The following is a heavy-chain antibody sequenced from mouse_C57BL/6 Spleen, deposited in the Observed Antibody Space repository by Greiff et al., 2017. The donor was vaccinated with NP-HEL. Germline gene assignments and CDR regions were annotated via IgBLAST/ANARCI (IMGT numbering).Heavy chain of an antibody. V-gene: IGHV2-4*01. J-gene: IGHJ4*01. CDR1: GFSLTRYG. D-gene: IGHD2-5*01. CDR2: IWSGGST. CDR3: AKDSNLYAMDY. Sequence: VQLQQSGPGLVQPSQSLSITCTVSGFSLTRYGVHWVRQPPGKGLEWLGVIWSGGSTDYNAAFISSLSLSKDNSKSQVFFKMNSLQADDTAIYYCAKDSNLYAMDYWGQGTSVTVSS.